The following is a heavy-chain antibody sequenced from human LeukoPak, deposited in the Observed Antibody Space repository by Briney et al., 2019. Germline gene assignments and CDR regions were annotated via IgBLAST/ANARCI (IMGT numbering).Heavy chain of an antibody. CDR3: ARCQGTYYDFWSGYYIPPLDY. CDR2: IYPGDSDT. D-gene: IGHD3-3*01. J-gene: IGHJ4*02. Sequence: GESLKISCKGSGYSFTSYWIGWVRQMPGKGLEWMGIIYPGDSDTRYSPSFQGQVTISADKSISTAYLQWSSLKASDTAMYYCARCQGTYYDFWSGYYIPPLDYWGQGTLVTVSS. CDR1: GYSFTSYW. V-gene: IGHV5-51*01.